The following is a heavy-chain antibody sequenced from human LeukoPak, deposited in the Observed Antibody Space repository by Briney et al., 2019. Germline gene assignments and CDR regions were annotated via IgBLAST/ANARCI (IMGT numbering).Heavy chain of an antibody. Sequence: ASVKVSCKASGYTFTGYYMHWVRQAPGQGLEWMGWINPNSGGTNYAQKFQGRVTITADKSTSTAYMELSSLRSEDTAVYYCARVHDYYDSSGYYYPFDYWGQGTLVTVSS. J-gene: IGHJ4*02. CDR1: GYTFTGYY. D-gene: IGHD3-22*01. CDR3: ARVHDYYDSSGYYYPFDY. CDR2: INPNSGGT. V-gene: IGHV1-2*02.